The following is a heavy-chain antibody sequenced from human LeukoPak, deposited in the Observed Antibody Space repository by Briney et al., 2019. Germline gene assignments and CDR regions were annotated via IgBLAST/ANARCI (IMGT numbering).Heavy chain of an antibody. CDR3: ARATRRYYYYGMDV. CDR1: GGSFSGYY. J-gene: IGHJ6*02. Sequence: SETLSLTCAVYGGSFSGYYWSWIRQPPGKGREWIGEINHSGSTNYNPSLKRRVTISVDTSKNLYSLKLSSVTAADTAVYYCARATRRYYYYGMDVWGQGTTVTVSS. D-gene: IGHD1/OR15-1a*01. V-gene: IGHV4-34*01. CDR2: INHSGST.